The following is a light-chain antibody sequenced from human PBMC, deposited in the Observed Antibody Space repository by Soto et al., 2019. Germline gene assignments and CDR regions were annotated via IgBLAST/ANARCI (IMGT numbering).Light chain of an antibody. V-gene: IGKV3-15*01. CDR2: GAS. Sequence: EIVMTQSPATLSVAQGERATLSCRASQSVGSNLAWYQQKPGQAPRLLIYGASTRATGIPARFSGSGSGTEFTLTISSLQSEDFAIYFCQQYNNWPPDRTFGQGTKVEIK. CDR1: QSVGSN. CDR3: QQYNNWPPDRT. J-gene: IGKJ1*01.